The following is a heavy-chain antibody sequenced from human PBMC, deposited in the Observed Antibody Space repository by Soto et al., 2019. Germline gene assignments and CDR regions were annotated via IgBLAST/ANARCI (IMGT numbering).Heavy chain of an antibody. CDR1: GYTFTGYY. CDR3: ARSIAVAGPSPCFDY. V-gene: IGHV1-2*04. CDR2: INPNSGGT. D-gene: IGHD6-19*01. J-gene: IGHJ4*02. Sequence: ASVKVSCKASGYTFTGYYMHWVRQAPGQGLEWMGWINPNSGGTNYAQKFQGWVTMTRDTFISTAYMELSRLRSDDTAVYYCARSIAVAGPSPCFDYWGQGTLVTVSS.